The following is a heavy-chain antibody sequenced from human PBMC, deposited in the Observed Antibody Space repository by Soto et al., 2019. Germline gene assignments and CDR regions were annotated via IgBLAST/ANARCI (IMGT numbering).Heavy chain of an antibody. D-gene: IGHD1-26*01. CDR3: TRDPYGGSRYYFDS. CDR1: GFSFSNYA. Sequence: PGGSLRLSCAASGFSFSNYAMHWVRQAPGKGLEWVAVIWYDGSNKYYADSVKGRFTISKDNSQTTVYLQMNSLRAEDSAVYYCTRDPYGGSRYYFDSWGQGTLVNVS. CDR2: IWYDGSNK. V-gene: IGHV3-33*01. J-gene: IGHJ4*02.